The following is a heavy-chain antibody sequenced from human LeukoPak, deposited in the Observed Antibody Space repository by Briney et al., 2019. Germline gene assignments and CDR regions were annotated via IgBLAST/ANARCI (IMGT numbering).Heavy chain of an antibody. J-gene: IGHJ4*02. V-gene: IGHV1-69*05. CDR2: IIPIFGTA. CDR3: ARGPSGGWGYRGRGSYGVFDY. Sequence: SVKVSCKASGGTFSSYAISWVRQAPGQGLEWMGGIIPIFGTANYAQKFQGRVTITTDESTSTAYMELSSLRSEDTAVYYCARGPSGGWGYRGRGSYGVFDYWGQGTLVTVSP. CDR1: GGTFSSYA. D-gene: IGHD1-26*01.